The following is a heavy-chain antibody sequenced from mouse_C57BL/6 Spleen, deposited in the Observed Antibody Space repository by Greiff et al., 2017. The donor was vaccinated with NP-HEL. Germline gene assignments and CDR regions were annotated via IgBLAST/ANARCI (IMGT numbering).Heavy chain of an antibody. CDR1: GFSFNTYA. CDR2: IRSKSNNYAT. D-gene: IGHD1-1*01. Sequence: EVQLVESGGGLVQPKGSLKLSCAASGFSFNTYAMNWVRQAPGKGLEWVARIRSKSNNYATYYADSVKDRFTISRDDSESMLYLQMNNLKTEDTAMYYCVRMGSNAYFDYWGQGTTLTVSS. CDR3: VRMGSNAYFDY. V-gene: IGHV10-1*01. J-gene: IGHJ2*01.